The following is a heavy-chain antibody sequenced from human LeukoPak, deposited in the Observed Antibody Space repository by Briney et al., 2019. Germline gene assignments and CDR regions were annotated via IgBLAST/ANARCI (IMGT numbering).Heavy chain of an antibody. CDR3: AKDKVFGGELDY. J-gene: IGHJ4*02. CDR1: GFTFDDYA. V-gene: IGHV3-9*01. D-gene: IGHD3-10*01. CDR2: ISWNSGTI. Sequence: GGSLRLSCAASGFTFDDYAMHWFRQAPGKGLEWVSGISWNSGTIGYADSVKGRFTISRDNAKNSLYLQINSLRAEDTALYYCAKDKVFGGELDYWGQGTLVTVSS.